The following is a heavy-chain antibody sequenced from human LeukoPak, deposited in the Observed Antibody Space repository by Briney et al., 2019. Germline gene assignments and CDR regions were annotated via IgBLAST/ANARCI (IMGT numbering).Heavy chain of an antibody. CDR2: ISSSSTYI. D-gene: IGHD5-12*01. V-gene: IGHV3-21*01. CDR1: GFTVSSNY. J-gene: IGHJ5*02. Sequence: GGSLRLSCAASGFTVSSNYMSWVRQAPGKGLEWVSSISSSSTYIYYADSVKGRFTISRDNAKNSLYLQMNSLRAEDTAVYYCARDKGNPVAMNWFDPWGQGTLVTVSS. CDR3: ARDKGNPVAMNWFDP.